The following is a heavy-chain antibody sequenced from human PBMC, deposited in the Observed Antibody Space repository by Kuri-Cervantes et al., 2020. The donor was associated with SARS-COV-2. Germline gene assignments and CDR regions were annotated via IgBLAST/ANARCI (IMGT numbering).Heavy chain of an antibody. J-gene: IGHJ4*02. D-gene: IGHD4-23*01. CDR3: ARVKSVVTPDIDY. CDR2: INYSGST. CDR1: GGSFSGYY. V-gene: IGHV4-34*01. Sequence: SETLSLTCAVYGGSFSGYYWSWIRQPPGKGLEWIGEINYSGSTNYNPSLKSRVTISVDTSKNQFSLKLGSVTAADTAVYYCARVKSVVTPDIDYWGQGTLVTVSS.